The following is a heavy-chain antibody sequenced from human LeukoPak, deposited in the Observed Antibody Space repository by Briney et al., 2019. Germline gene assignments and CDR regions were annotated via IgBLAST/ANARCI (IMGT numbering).Heavy chain of an antibody. Sequence: PGGSLRLSCAASGFTFSSYGMHWVRQAPGKGLEWVAFIRYDGSNKYYADSVKGRFTISRDNSKNTLYLQMNTLRAEDTAVYYCANYYADYSDYWGQGTLVTVSS. D-gene: IGHD1-26*01. CDR2: IRYDGSNK. CDR3: ANYYADYSDY. V-gene: IGHV3-30*02. CDR1: GFTFSSYG. J-gene: IGHJ4*02.